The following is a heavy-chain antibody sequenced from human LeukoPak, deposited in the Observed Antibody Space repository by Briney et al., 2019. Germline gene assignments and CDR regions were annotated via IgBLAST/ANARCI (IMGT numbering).Heavy chain of an antibody. Sequence: GGSLRLSCAASGFTFSSYDMHWVRQATGKGLEWVSAIGTAGDTYYPGSVKGRFTISRENAKNSSYLQMNSLRAGDTAVYYCARAGIAAAGPNYYYYGMDVWGQGTTVTVSS. CDR1: GFTFSSYD. J-gene: IGHJ6*02. D-gene: IGHD6-13*01. CDR2: IGTAGDT. V-gene: IGHV3-13*04. CDR3: ARAGIAAAGPNYYYYGMDV.